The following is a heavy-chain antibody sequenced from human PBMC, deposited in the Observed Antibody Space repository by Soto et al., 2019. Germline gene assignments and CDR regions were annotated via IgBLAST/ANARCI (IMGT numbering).Heavy chain of an antibody. V-gene: IGHV1-69*02. J-gene: IGHJ4*02. Sequence: SVKVSCKASGGTFSSYTISWVRQAPGQGLEWMGRIIPILGIANYAQKFQGRVTITADKSTSTAYMELSSLRSEDTAVYYCARGWVTIIGVTWTAFDYWGQGTLVTVSS. D-gene: IGHD3-3*01. CDR3: ARGWVTIIGVTWTAFDY. CDR1: GGTFSSYT. CDR2: IIPILGIA.